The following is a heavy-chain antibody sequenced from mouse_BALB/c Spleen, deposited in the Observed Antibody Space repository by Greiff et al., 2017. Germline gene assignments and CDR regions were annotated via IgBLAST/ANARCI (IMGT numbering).Heavy chain of an antibody. CDR1: GFTFSSYT. V-gene: IGHV5-12-2*01. CDR3: ARQGGLLPFDD. Sequence: EVQLVESGGGLVQPGGSLKLSCAASGFTFSSYTMSWVRQTPEKRLEWVAYISNGGGSTYYPDTVKGRFTISRDNAKNTLYLQMSSLKSEDTAIYYCARQGGLLPFDDWGQGTTVTVSS. CDR2: ISNGGGST. D-gene: IGHD2-3*01. J-gene: IGHJ2*01.